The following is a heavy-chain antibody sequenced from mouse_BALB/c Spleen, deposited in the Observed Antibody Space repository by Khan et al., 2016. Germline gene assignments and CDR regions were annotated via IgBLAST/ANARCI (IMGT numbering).Heavy chain of an antibody. Sequence: QVQLQQPGAELVRPGVSVKISCKGSGYTFTDYAMHWVKQSHAKSLEWIGVISTYYGDASYNQKFKGKATMTVDKSSSTAYMELARLTSEDSAIXYCARNGYVYDAMDYWGQGTSVTVSS. D-gene: IGHD1-2*01. CDR1: GYTFTDYA. V-gene: IGHV1S137*01. J-gene: IGHJ4*01. CDR2: ISTYYGDA. CDR3: ARNGYVYDAMDY.